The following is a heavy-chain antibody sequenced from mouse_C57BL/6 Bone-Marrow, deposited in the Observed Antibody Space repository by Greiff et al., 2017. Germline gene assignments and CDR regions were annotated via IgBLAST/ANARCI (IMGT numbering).Heavy chain of an antibody. Sequence: VQLQQSGAELVRPGASVKLSCTASGFTITVYYMHWVKQRPEQGLEWIGRIDPEDGDTEYAPKFQGKATMTVDTSSNTAYLQLNSLTSEDTAVYYCAADYYGSSYLAWFDYWGQGTMVTVSA. CDR1: GFTITVYY. J-gene: IGHJ3*01. V-gene: IGHV14-1*01. D-gene: IGHD1-1*01. CDR2: IDPEDGDT. CDR3: AADYYGSSYLAWFDY.